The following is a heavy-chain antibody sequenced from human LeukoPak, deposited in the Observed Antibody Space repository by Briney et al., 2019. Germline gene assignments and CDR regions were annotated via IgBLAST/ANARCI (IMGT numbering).Heavy chain of an antibody. J-gene: IGHJ4*02. V-gene: IGHV3-30*02. D-gene: IGHD6-13*01. Sequence: GGSLRLSCAASGFIFNTYVMHWVRQAPGKGLEWLAFIRYDGSNKNYADSVKGRFTISRDNAKNSLYLQMNSLRAEDTAVYYCARARYSSFDYWGQGTLVTVSS. CDR3: ARARYSSFDY. CDR2: IRYDGSNK. CDR1: GFIFNTYV.